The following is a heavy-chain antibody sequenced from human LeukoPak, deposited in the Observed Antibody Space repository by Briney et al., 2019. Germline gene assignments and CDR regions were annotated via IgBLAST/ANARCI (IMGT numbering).Heavy chain of an antibody. CDR2: ISSSSSYI. Sequence: GGSLRLSCAASGFTFSSYSMNWVRQAPGKGLEGVSSISSSSSYIYYADSVKGRFTISRDNAKNSLYLQMNSLRAEDTAVYYCARGLRLGELSLTDDYWGQGTLVTVSS. CDR3: ARGLRLGELSLTDDY. J-gene: IGHJ4*02. D-gene: IGHD3-16*02. V-gene: IGHV3-21*01. CDR1: GFTFSSYS.